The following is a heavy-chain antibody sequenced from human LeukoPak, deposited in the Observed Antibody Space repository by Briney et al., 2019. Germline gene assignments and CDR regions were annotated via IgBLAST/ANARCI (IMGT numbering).Heavy chain of an antibody. J-gene: IGHJ4*02. D-gene: IGHD5-12*01. CDR3: ARDKRGYSGYDPVGDY. Sequence: GGSLRLSCAASGFTVSSNYMSWVRQAPGKGLEWVSVIYSGGSTYYADSVKGRFTISRDNSKNTLYLQMNSLRAEDTAVYYCARDKRGYSGYDPVGDYWGQGTLVTVSS. CDR2: IYSGGST. V-gene: IGHV3-53*01. CDR1: GFTVSSNY.